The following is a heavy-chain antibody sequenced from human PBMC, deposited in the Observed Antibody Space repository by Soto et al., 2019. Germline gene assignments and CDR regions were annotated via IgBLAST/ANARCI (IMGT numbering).Heavy chain of an antibody. J-gene: IGHJ4*02. CDR2: IWYDGSNK. CDR3: ARDSSGSYHYFDY. CDR1: GFTFINFG. V-gene: IGHV3-33*01. D-gene: IGHD3-10*01. Sequence: GGSMRHSSAASGFTFINFGMHWVRQAPGKGLEWVAIIWYDGSNKFYADSVKGRFTVSRDNSKDTLYLQMNSLRAEDTAVYYCARDSSGSYHYFDYWGQGTLVTVSS.